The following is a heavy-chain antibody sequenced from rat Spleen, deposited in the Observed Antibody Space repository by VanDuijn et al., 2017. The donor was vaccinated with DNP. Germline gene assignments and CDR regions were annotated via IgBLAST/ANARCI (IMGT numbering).Heavy chain of an antibody. CDR1: GYSITSSYR. V-gene: IGHV3-3*01. CDR2: INSAGTT. Sequence: EVQLQESGPGLVKPSQSLSLICSVTGYSITSSYRWSWIRKFPGNKLEWMGSINSAGTTKYNPSLKSRISISRDTSKNQLFLQVNSVTTEDTATYYCATLHYYDAPMDAWGQGTSVTVSS. CDR3: ATLHYYDAPMDA. J-gene: IGHJ4*01. D-gene: IGHD1-12*01.